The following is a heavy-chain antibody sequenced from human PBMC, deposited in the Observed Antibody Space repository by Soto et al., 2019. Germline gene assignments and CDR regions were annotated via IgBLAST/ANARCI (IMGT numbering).Heavy chain of an antibody. Sequence: EVQLVESGGGLVQPGGSLRLSCAASGFTFSSYSMNWVRQAPGKGLEWVSYISSSSTIYYADSVKGRFTISRDNAKNSLYLQMNSLRDEDTAVYYCARDEAVGATIDYWGQGTLVTVSS. CDR2: ISSSSTI. CDR3: ARDEAVGATIDY. CDR1: GFTFSSYS. V-gene: IGHV3-48*02. J-gene: IGHJ4*02. D-gene: IGHD1-26*01.